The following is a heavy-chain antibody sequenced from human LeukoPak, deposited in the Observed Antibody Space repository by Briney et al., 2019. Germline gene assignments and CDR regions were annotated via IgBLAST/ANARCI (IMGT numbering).Heavy chain of an antibody. J-gene: IGHJ4*02. V-gene: IGHV1-69*06. CDR1: GGTFSGYA. D-gene: IGHD3-22*01. Sequence: SVKVSCKASGGTFSGYAVSWARLTPGQGLEWLGGIIPVFGTTTYAQKFQAKVTMTADKSTNTAYLEISSLTSDDTAVYYCARCSPGDSSNFYAVLQYWGQGTQVTVST. CDR2: IIPVFGTT. CDR3: ARCSPGDSSNFYAVLQY.